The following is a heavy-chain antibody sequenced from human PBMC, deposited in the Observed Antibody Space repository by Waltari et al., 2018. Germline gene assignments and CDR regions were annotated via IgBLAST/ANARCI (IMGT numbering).Heavy chain of an antibody. D-gene: IGHD2-15*01. CDR2: INADGSEK. Sequence: EVQVVESGGDLVQPGGALHLPWAASGFTFSSYRMTWVRQAPGKGLEWVANINADGSEKEYVDSVKGRFTISRDNAKNSLYLQMNSLRVEDTAVYYCARLHSANYWGQGTLVTVSS. V-gene: IGHV3-7*01. CDR1: GFTFSSYR. J-gene: IGHJ4*02. CDR3: ARLHSANY.